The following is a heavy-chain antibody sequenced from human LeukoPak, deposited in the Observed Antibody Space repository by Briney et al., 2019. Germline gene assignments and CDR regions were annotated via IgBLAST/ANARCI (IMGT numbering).Heavy chain of an antibody. J-gene: IGHJ5*02. Sequence: ASVKVSCKASGGTFSSYAISWVRQVPGQGLEWMGGIIPIFGTANYAQKFQGRVTITADESTSTAYMELSSLRSEDTAVYYCARDPGGKGDWFDPWGQGTLVTVSS. D-gene: IGHD3-16*01. V-gene: IGHV1-69*13. CDR3: ARDPGGKGDWFDP. CDR2: IIPIFGTA. CDR1: GGTFSSYA.